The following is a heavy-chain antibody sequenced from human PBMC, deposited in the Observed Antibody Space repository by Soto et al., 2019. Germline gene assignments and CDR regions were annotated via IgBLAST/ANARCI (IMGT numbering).Heavy chain of an antibody. Sequence: ASGKVSCKASGYTFTGYYMHWVRQAPGQGLEWMGWINPNSGGTNYAQKFQGRVTMTRDTSISTAYMELSRLRSDDTAVYYCARVVCSSTSCYFNYYYGMDVWGQGPTVTVSS. J-gene: IGHJ6*01. V-gene: IGHV1-2*02. CDR3: ARVVCSSTSCYFNYYYGMDV. CDR1: GYTFTGYY. D-gene: IGHD2-2*01. CDR2: INPNSGGT.